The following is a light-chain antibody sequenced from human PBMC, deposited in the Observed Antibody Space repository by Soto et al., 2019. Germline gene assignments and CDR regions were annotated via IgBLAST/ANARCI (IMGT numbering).Light chain of an antibody. V-gene: IGKV1-39*01. CDR1: QSISNH. CDR3: QQSYSTLT. CDR2: AAS. Sequence: IQLTQSPSSLSASVGDRVTVTCRASQSISNHLNWYQQKPGKAPKLLIYAASNLHSGVPSRFSGSGSGTDFTLTISSLQPEDFATYYCQQSYSTLTFGPGTKVDIK. J-gene: IGKJ3*01.